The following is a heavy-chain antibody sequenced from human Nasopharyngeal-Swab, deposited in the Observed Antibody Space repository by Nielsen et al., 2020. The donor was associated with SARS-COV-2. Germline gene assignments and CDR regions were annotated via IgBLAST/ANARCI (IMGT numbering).Heavy chain of an antibody. D-gene: IGHD4-17*01. V-gene: IGHV4-38-2*02. CDR2: IYHSGST. CDR1: GYSISSGYY. CDR3: ARDLGDYGDYALDP. J-gene: IGHJ5*02. Sequence: SETLSLTCTVSGYSISSGYYWGWIRQPPGKGLEWIGSIYHSGSTYYNPSLKSRVTISVDTSKNQFSLKLSSVTAADTAVYYCARDLGDYGDYALDPWGQGTLVTVFS.